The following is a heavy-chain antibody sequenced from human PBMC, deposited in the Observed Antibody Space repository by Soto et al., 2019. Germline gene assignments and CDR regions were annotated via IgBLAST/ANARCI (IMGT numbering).Heavy chain of an antibody. D-gene: IGHD3-16*01. V-gene: IGHV3-49*04. CDR3: TSTWGGGWGGGY. Sequence: EVQLVESGGGLVQPGRSLRLSCTASGFTFGDSAVSWVRQAPGKGLEWVGIIRGKLYGGTTEYVASVRGRFSISRDDSKSIAHLKMNSRKPEDTAVFYCTSTWGGGWGGGYWGQGTLVTVSS. CDR1: GFTFGDSA. J-gene: IGHJ4*02. CDR2: IRGKLYGGTT.